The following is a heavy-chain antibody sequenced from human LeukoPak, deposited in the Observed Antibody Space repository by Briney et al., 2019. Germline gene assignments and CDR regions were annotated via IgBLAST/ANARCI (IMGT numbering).Heavy chain of an antibody. Sequence: PSETLSLTCTVSGGSISSYYWGWIRQPPGKGLEWIGSIYYRGSTNDNPSFKSRVTISVDTSKNQFSLKLTSVAAADTAVYYCARRGHYYDTSGYYYFDYWGQGTLVTVSS. J-gene: IGHJ4*02. D-gene: IGHD3-22*01. CDR1: GGSISSYY. V-gene: IGHV4-39*01. CDR3: ARRGHYYDTSGYYYFDY. CDR2: IYYRGST.